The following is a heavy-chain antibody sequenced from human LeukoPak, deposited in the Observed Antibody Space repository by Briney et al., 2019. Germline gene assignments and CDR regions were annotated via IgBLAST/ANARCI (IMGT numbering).Heavy chain of an antibody. D-gene: IGHD2-2*01. V-gene: IGHV3-53*05. CDR3: AKRARYCSSTSCSNPAGYYYYMDV. J-gene: IGHJ6*03. CDR1: GFTVSSDY. CDR2: IYSGGGT. Sequence: GGSLRLSCAASGFTVSSDYMSWVRQAPGKGLEWVSVIYSGGGTYYADSVKGRFTISRDNSKNTLYLQMNSLRAEDTAVYYCAKRARYCSSTSCSNPAGYYYYMDVWGKGTTVTISS.